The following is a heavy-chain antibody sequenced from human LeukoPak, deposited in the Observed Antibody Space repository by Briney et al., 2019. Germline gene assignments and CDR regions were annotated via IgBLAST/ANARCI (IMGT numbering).Heavy chain of an antibody. V-gene: IGHV3-74*01. CDR3: IRDFRSADL. CDR2: IYVDGRTT. CDR1: GLTFSSYA. J-gene: IGHJ5*02. Sequence: AGGSLRLSCAASGLTFSSYAMSWVRQAPGKGLVWVSRIYVDGRTTNYADSVKGRFTISRDNAKNTVYLEMNSLSVEDTATYYCIRDFRSADLWGQGTLVTVTS.